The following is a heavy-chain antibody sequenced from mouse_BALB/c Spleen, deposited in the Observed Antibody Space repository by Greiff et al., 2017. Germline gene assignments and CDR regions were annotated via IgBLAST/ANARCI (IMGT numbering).Heavy chain of an antibody. CDR3: ARVKSTMITTYYAMDY. D-gene: IGHD2-4*01. J-gene: IGHJ4*01. Sequence: EVKVVESGGGLVKPGGSLKLSCAASGFTFSSYAMSWVRQSPEKRLEWVAEISSGGSYTYYPDTVTGRFTISRDNAKNTLYLEMSSLRSEDTAMYYCARVKSTMITTYYAMDYWGQGTSVTVSS. V-gene: IGHV5-9-4*01. CDR2: ISSGGSYT. CDR1: GFTFSSYA.